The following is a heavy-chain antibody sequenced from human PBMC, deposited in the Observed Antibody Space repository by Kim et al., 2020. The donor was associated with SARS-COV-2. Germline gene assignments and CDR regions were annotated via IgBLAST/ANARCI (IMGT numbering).Heavy chain of an antibody. J-gene: IGHJ6*02. CDR1: GYTFTSYY. CDR3: ARAVGATGRGYYYYGMDV. V-gene: IGHV1-46*01. D-gene: IGHD1-26*01. Sequence: ASVKVSCKASGYTFTSYYMHWVRQAPGQGLEWMGIINPSGGSTSYAQKFQGRVTMTRDTSTSTVYMELSSLRSEDTAVYYCARAVGATGRGYYYYGMDVWGQGTTVTVSS. CDR2: INPSGGST.